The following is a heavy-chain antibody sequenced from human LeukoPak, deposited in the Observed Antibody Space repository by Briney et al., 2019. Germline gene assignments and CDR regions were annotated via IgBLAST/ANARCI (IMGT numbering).Heavy chain of an antibody. V-gene: IGHV3-11*01. CDR3: ARGTHYYDSSGESYYMDV. J-gene: IGHJ6*03. CDR1: GFTFSDYY. CDR2: ISSSGSTI. Sequence: GGSLRLSCAASGFTFSDYYMSWIRQAPGKGLEWVSYISSSGSTIYYADSVKGRFTISRDNAKNSLYLQMNSLRAEDTALYHCARGTHYYDSSGESYYMDVWGKGTTVTISS. D-gene: IGHD3-22*01.